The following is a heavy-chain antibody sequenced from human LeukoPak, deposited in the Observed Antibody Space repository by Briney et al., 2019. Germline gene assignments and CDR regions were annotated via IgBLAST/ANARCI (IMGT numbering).Heavy chain of an antibody. D-gene: IGHD3-3*01. CDR3: ARDQYDFWSGYYIWGTRGAFDI. Sequence: ASVKVSCKASGYTFTSYAMNWVRQAPGRGLEWMGWINTNTGNPTYAQGFTGRFVFSLDTSVSTAYLQISSLKAEDTAVYYCARDQYDFWSGYYIWGTRGAFDIWGQGTMVTVSS. J-gene: IGHJ3*02. CDR1: GYTFTSYA. CDR2: INTNTGNP. V-gene: IGHV7-4-1*02.